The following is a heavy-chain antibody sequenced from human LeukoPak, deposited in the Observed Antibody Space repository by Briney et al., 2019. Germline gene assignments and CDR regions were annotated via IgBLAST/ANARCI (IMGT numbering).Heavy chain of an antibody. CDR1: GGSISSSSYY. J-gene: IGHJ3*02. CDR3: ARHNPPVAMEIVGDAFDI. D-gene: IGHD3-16*02. Sequence: PSETLSLTCTVSGGSISSSSYYWGWIRQPPGKGLEWIGSIYYIGSSYYNPSLKSRVTISVDTSKNQFSLKLSSVTAADTAVYYCARHNPPVAMEIVGDAFDIWGQGTMVTVSS. CDR2: IYYIGSS. V-gene: IGHV4-39*01.